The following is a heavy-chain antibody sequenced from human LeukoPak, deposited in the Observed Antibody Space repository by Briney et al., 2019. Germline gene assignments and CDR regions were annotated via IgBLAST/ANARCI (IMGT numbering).Heavy chain of an antibody. CDR2: PHSTGTT. D-gene: IGHD6-19*01. Sequence: SETLSLTCSVSGGSIRSTSYYWGWIRQPPGKGLEWIGSPHSTGTTNYNPSLKSRITMSVDTSKNQFSLKMNSVTAADTAVYYCARGTLYSGWSYYFDYWGQGSQVTVSS. CDR1: GGSIRSTSYY. V-gene: IGHV4-39*07. J-gene: IGHJ4*02. CDR3: ARGTLYSGWSYYFDY.